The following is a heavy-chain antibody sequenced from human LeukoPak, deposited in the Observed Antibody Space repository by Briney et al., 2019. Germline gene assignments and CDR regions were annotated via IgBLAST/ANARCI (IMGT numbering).Heavy chain of an antibody. CDR1: GYTFTSYY. CDR2: INPSGGGT. Sequence: ASVKVSCKASGYTFTSYYMHWVRQAPGQGLEWMGIINPSGGGTSYAQKFQGRVTMTRDTSTSTVYMELSSLRSEDTAVYYCARDLQRIAVIPRGGGNWYFDLWGRGTLVTVSS. V-gene: IGHV1-46*01. CDR3: ARDLQRIAVIPRGGGNWYFDL. J-gene: IGHJ2*01. D-gene: IGHD6-19*01.